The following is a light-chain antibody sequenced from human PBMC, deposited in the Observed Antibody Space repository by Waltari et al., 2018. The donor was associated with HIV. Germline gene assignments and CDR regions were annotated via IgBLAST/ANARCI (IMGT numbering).Light chain of an antibody. Sequence: QSALTQPASVSGSPGQSITISCTGTSSHVGGYNYVSWYQHHPGKAPKLLIYEVSNRPSGVSNRVSGSKSGNTASLIISGLQAEDEADYYCSSYTSSSTLAVFGGGTKLTVL. CDR2: EVS. CDR3: SSYTSSSTLAV. V-gene: IGLV2-14*01. J-gene: IGLJ2*01. CDR1: SSHVGGYNY.